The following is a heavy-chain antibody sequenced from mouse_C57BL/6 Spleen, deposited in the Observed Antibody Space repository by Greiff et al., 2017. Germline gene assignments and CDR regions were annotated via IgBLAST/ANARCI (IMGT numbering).Heavy chain of an antibody. CDR2: ISYDGSN. CDR3: AREGRVYAMDY. Sequence: EVKLMESGPGLVKPSQSLSLTCSVSGYSITSGYYWNWIRQFPGNKLEWMGYISYDGSNNYNPSLKNRISLTRDTSKNQFFLKLNSMTTEDTATDYYAREGRVYAMDYWGQGTSVTVSS. CDR1: GYSITSGYY. J-gene: IGHJ4*01. V-gene: IGHV3-6*01.